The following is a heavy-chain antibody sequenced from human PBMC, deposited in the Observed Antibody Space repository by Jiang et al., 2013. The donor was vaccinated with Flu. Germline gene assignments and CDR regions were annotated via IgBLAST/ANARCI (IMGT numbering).Heavy chain of an antibody. CDR2: TYYRSKWYN. J-gene: IGHJ4*02. CDR1: VSNNIAA. Sequence: VSNNIAAWNWIRQSPSRGLEWLGRTYYRSKWYNEYAASVKSRITFNADTSKNQLSLQLDSVTPEDTAVYYCARYRGAGLDYWGQGSLVTVSS. CDR3: ARYRGAGLDY. V-gene: IGHV6-1*01. D-gene: IGHD3-10*01.